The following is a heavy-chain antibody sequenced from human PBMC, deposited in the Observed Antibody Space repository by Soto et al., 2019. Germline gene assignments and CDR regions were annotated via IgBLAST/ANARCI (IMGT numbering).Heavy chain of an antibody. CDR3: ARSRLRGVMAYGMDV. Sequence: PSETLSLTCTVSGGSVSSGSYYWSWIRQTPGKGLEWIGYIYYSGSTNYNPSLKSRVTISVDTSKNQFSLKLSSVTAADTAVYYCARSRLRGVMAYGMDVWGQGTTVTVSS. CDR1: GGSVSSGSYY. V-gene: IGHV4-61*01. J-gene: IGHJ6*02. CDR2: IYYSGST. D-gene: IGHD3-10*01.